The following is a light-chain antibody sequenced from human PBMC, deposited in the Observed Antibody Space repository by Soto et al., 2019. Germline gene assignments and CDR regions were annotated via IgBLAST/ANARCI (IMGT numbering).Light chain of an antibody. Sequence: QSALTQPPSASGTPGQRVTISCSGSSSNIGSNIVNWYQQLPGTAPKILIYTNNQRPSGVPDRFSDSKSGTSASLAISGLQSEDEADYYCAAWDGSLQTWVFGGGTKVTVL. J-gene: IGLJ3*02. CDR2: TNN. CDR3: AAWDGSLQTWV. CDR1: SSNIGSNI. V-gene: IGLV1-44*01.